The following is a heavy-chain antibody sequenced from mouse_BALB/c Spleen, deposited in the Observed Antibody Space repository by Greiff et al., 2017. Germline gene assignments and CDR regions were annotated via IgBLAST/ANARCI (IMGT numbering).Heavy chain of an antibody. Sequence: VQLKESGGGLVKPGGSLKLSCAASGFTFSSYAMSWVRQTPEKRLEWVASISSGGSTYYPDSVKGRFTISRDNARNILYLQMSSLRSEDTAMYYCARGLYGNYWYFDVWGAGTTVTVSS. D-gene: IGHD2-10*02. V-gene: IGHV5-6-5*01. CDR1: GFTFSSYA. CDR3: ARGLYGNYWYFDV. CDR2: ISSGGST. J-gene: IGHJ1*01.